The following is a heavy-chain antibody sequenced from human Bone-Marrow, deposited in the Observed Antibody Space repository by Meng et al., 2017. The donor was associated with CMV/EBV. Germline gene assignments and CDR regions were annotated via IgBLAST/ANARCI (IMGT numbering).Heavy chain of an antibody. V-gene: IGHV1-8*02. Sequence: ASVKVSCKASGYIFTSYDINWVRQATGQGLEWMGWMDPNSGNTGYAQKFQGRVTMTRNTSISTAYMELSSLRSEDTAVYYCARGAYYYDSSGYWYFDYWGQGTLVTVSS. CDR3: ARGAYYYDSSGYWYFDY. J-gene: IGHJ4*02. CDR2: MDPNSGNT. D-gene: IGHD3-22*01. CDR1: GYIFTSYD.